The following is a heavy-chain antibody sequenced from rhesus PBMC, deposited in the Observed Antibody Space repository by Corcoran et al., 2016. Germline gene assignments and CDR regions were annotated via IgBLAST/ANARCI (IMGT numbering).Heavy chain of an antibody. CDR2: ITYRGST. J-gene: IGHJ2*01. D-gene: IGHD5-24*01. CDR1: GGSRSSGYYY. Sequence: QVQLQESGPGLVKPSETLSLTCAVSGGSRSSGYYYWRWIRPPPGKGLEWVGYITYRGSTSYNPSLKSRVTISRDTSKNQFSLKLSSVTAADTAVYYCARGSGGANWYFDLWGPGTPITISS. V-gene: IGHV4-122*02. CDR3: ARGSGGANWYFDL.